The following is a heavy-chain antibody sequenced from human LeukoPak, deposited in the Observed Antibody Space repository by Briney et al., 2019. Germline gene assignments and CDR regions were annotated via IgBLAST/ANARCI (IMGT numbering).Heavy chain of an antibody. CDR2: IWYDGSNK. V-gene: IGHV3-33*01. CDR3: ARDRGYSYAHPLDY. J-gene: IGHJ4*02. Sequence: GGSLRLSCAASGFTFSSYGMHWVRQAPGKGLEWVALIWYDGSNKYYADSVKGRFAISRDNSKNTLYLQMNSLRAEDTAVYYCARDRGYSYAHPLDYWGQGTLVTVSS. D-gene: IGHD5-18*01. CDR1: GFTFSSYG.